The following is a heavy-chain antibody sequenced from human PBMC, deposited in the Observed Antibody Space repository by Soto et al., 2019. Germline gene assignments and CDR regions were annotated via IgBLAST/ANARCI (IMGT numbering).Heavy chain of an antibody. CDR3: ARDPTVHYYGMDV. Sequence: QVQLQESGPGLVKPSQTLSLTCTVSGGSISSGGYYWSWIRQHPGKGLEWIGYIYYSGSTYYNPSLKSRVNISVETSKNQFSLKLSSVTAADTAVYYCARDPTVHYYGMDVWGQGTTVTVSS. CDR2: IYYSGST. J-gene: IGHJ6*02. CDR1: GGSISSGGYY. V-gene: IGHV4-31*03. D-gene: IGHD1-1*01.